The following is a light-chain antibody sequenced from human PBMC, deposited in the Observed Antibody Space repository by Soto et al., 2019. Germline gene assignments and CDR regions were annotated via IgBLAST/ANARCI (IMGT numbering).Light chain of an antibody. V-gene: IGKV3-15*01. Sequence: IVMTQSPATLSVSPGERATLSCRASQSVGGNLAWYQQRPGRAPRLLIYDASTRATAIPARFSGSGSGTEVTLTISSLQSEDFALYYCQQYNNWPLYTFGQGTKLEIK. J-gene: IGKJ2*01. CDR1: QSVGGN. CDR3: QQYNNWPLYT. CDR2: DAS.